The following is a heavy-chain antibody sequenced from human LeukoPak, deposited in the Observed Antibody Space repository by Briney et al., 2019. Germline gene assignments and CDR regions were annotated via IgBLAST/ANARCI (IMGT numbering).Heavy chain of an antibody. Sequence: SETLSLTCAVYGGSFSGYYWSWIRQPPGKGLEWIGEINHSGSTNYNPSLKSRVTISVDTSKNQFSLQLSSVTAADTAVYYCARQGFVRWFDPWGQGTLVTVSS. V-gene: IGHV4-34*01. J-gene: IGHJ5*02. D-gene: IGHD6-6*01. CDR1: GGSFSGYY. CDR3: ARQGFVRWFDP. CDR2: INHSGST.